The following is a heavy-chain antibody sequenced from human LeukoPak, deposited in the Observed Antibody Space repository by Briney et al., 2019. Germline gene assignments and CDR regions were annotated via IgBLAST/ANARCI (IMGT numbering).Heavy chain of an antibody. CDR2: ISSGSTI. D-gene: IGHD2-21*02. CDR1: GFTFSSYE. J-gene: IGHJ4*02. Sequence: GGSLRLSCAASGFTFSSYEMNWVRQAPGKGLEWVSYISSGSTIYYADSVKGRFTISRDNAKNSLYLQMNSLRAEDTAVYYCARYFDNTAYSWRRFDYWGQGALVTVSS. V-gene: IGHV3-48*03. CDR3: ARYFDNTAYSWRRFDY.